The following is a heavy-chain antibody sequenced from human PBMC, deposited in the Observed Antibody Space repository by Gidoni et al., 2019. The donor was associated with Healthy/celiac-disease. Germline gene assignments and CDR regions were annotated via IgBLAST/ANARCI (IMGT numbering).Heavy chain of an antibody. V-gene: IGHV1-69*01. Sequence: LEWMGGIIPIFGTANYAQKFQGRVTITADESTSTAYMELSSLRSEDTAVYYCARPRYCSGGSCYSSFLYGMDVWGQGTTVTVSS. D-gene: IGHD2-15*01. CDR3: ARPRYCSGGSCYSSFLYGMDV. CDR2: IIPIFGTA. J-gene: IGHJ6*02.